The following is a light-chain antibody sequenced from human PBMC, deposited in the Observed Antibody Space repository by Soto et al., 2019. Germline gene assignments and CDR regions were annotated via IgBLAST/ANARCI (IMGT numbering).Light chain of an antibody. V-gene: IGKV3-20*01. CDR3: QQYGSSPPFT. Sequence: EIVLTQSPVTLSLSPGERATLSCRASQSISSSYLAWYQQKPGQAPRLVMYGASNRATGIPDRFSGCGSGTDFTLTISRLEPEDSAVYYCQQYGSSPPFTFGPGTKVDIK. CDR2: GAS. CDR1: QSISSSY. J-gene: IGKJ3*01.